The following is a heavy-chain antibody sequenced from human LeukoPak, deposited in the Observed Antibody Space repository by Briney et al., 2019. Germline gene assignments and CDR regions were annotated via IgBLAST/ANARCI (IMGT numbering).Heavy chain of an antibody. CDR2: INHSGST. J-gene: IGHJ4*02. Sequence: SETLSLTCAVYGGSFSGYYWSWIRQPPGKGLEWIGEINHSGSTNYNPSLKSRVTISVDTSKNQFSLKLSSVTAADTAVYYCARGSVVRSNYYFDNWGQGTLVTVSS. CDR3: ARGSVVRSNYYFDN. D-gene: IGHD4-23*01. CDR1: GGSFSGYY. V-gene: IGHV4-34*01.